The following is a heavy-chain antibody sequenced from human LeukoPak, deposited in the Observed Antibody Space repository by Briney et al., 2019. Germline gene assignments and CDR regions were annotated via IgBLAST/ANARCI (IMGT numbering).Heavy chain of an antibody. D-gene: IGHD5-18*01. CDR1: GGSISSYY. Sequence: PSETLSLTCTVSGGSISSYYWTWIRQPPGKGLEWIGYIYYSGSTVYNPSLKSRVTISADTSKNQFSLTLGSVSATDTAVYYCVSPRGFSYGYFDYWGQGTLVTVSS. V-gene: IGHV4-59*08. CDR3: VSPRGFSYGYFDY. CDR2: IYYSGST. J-gene: IGHJ4*02.